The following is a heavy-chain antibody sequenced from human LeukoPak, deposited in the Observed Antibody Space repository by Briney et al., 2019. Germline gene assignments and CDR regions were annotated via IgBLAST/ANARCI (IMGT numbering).Heavy chain of an antibody. J-gene: IGHJ4*02. CDR3: VRGVGPTLYFDY. Sequence: GGSLRLSCSASGFTFNNYAMHWVRQAPGKGLELVSVITSNGGNTYYVDSVKGRFTTSRDNSKSTMYLQMSSLRTEDTAVYYCVRGVGPTLYFDYWGQGTLVTVSS. CDR2: ITSNGGNT. CDR1: GFTFNNYA. V-gene: IGHV3-64D*09. D-gene: IGHD1-26*01.